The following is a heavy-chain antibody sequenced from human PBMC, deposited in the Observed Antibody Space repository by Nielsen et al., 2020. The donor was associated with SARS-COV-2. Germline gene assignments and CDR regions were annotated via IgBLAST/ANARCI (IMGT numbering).Heavy chain of an antibody. J-gene: IGHJ2*01. CDR3: ARRAMRFWYFDL. CDR2: ISYDGSNK. Sequence: GESLKISCAASGFTFSSYAMHWVRQAPGKGLEWVAVISYDGSNKYYADSVKGRFTISRDNSKNTLYLQMNSLRAEDTAVYYCARRAMRFWYFDLWGRGTLVTVSS. V-gene: IGHV3-30-3*01. CDR1: GFTFSSYA. D-gene: IGHD2-2*01.